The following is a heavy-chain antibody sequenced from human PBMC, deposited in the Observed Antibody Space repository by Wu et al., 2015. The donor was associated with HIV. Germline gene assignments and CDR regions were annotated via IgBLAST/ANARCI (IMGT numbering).Heavy chain of an antibody. CDR3: IMELGSMKKFDY. CDR2: MNPDSGNT. D-gene: IGHD2-8*01. J-gene: IGHJ4*02. CDR1: VYPFTGFH. Sequence: QVQLVQSGTEVRNPGASVKVSCKASVYPFTGFHIHWVRQAPGQGLEWMGWMNPDSGNTGNIRRFQGRVSMTRDTAISTAYMDLNYLRSDDTAMYYCIMELGSMKKFDYWGQGTLVTVSS. V-gene: IGHV1-2*02.